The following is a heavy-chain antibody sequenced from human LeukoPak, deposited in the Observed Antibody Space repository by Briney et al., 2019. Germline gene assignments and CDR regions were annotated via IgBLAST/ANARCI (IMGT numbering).Heavy chain of an antibody. D-gene: IGHD5-12*01. Sequence: RAGGSLRLSCAASGFSFTGYWMTWVRQAPGKGLEWVARLHPDGSERNYVGSVEGRFTVFGDNARSSLFLQMHSLRVEDTAVYYGARGGYSFDYRGQGTLVTVSP. V-gene: IGHV3-7*01. CDR1: GFSFTGYW. J-gene: IGHJ4*02. CDR3: ARGGYSFDY. CDR2: LHPDGSER.